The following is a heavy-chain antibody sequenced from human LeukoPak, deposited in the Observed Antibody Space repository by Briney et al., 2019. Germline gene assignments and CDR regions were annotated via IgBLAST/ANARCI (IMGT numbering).Heavy chain of an antibody. CDR1: GGSISSSGHY. Sequence: PSETLSLTCSVSGGSISSSGHYWGWIRQSPERGLDWIGSIYSNGNAYYNPSVKSRITISVDTSKNQLSLRLTSVTAAEPAVYYCARSATVTTGYFDYWGQGALVTVSS. CDR3: ARSATVTTGYFDY. J-gene: IGHJ4*02. V-gene: IGHV4-39*07. CDR2: IYSNGNA. D-gene: IGHD4-17*01.